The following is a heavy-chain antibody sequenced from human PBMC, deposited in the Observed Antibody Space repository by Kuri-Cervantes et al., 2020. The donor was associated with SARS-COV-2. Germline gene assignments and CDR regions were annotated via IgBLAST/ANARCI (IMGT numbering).Heavy chain of an antibody. J-gene: IGHJ5*02. V-gene: IGHV4-59*01. D-gene: IGHD3-3*01. CDR1: GGSISSYY. Sequence: GSLRLSCTVSGGSISSYYWSWIRQPPGKGLEWIGYIYYSGSTNYNPSLKSRVTISVDTSQNQFSLKLSSVTAADTAVYYCARSPDLWWFDPWGQGTLVTVSS. CDR2: IYYSGST. CDR3: ARSPDLWWFDP.